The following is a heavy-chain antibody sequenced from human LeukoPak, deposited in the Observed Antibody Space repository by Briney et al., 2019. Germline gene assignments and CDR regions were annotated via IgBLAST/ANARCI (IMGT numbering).Heavy chain of an antibody. CDR1: GFTFSTYA. V-gene: IGHV3-30*04. CDR3: ARGNSVSYYYYGLDV. Sequence: GRSLRLSCAASGFTFSTYAMNWVRQAQGEGLEWVSVIAFDGSKKYYADSVTGRFTISRDNSKNTLYLQMNSLRPEDTAVYYCARGNSVSYYYYGLDVWGQGTTVTVSS. D-gene: IGHD5/OR15-5a*01. CDR2: IAFDGSKK. J-gene: IGHJ6*02.